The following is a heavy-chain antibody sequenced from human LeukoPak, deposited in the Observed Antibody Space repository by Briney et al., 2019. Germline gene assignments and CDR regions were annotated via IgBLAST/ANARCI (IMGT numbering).Heavy chain of an antibody. V-gene: IGHV4-59*08. CDR1: GGSISSYY. CDR2: IYYSGST. D-gene: IGHD3-22*01. Sequence: SETLSPTCTVSGGSISSYYWSWIRQPPGKGLEWIGYIYYSGSTNYNPSLKSRVTISVDTSKNQFSLKLSSVTAADTAVYYCARHWDMIVVEPDAFDIWGQGTMVTVSS. J-gene: IGHJ3*02. CDR3: ARHWDMIVVEPDAFDI.